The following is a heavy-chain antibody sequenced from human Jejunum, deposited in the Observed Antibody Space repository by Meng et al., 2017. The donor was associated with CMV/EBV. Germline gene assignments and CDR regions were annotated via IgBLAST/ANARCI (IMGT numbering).Heavy chain of an antibody. V-gene: IGHV4-59*01. CDR2: IHNSGST. Sequence: VSGGATSTYCWSWIRPSPGKGLEWIGYIHNSGSTQYNPSLKSRVTMSIDTTKNQISLKLRSVTAADTAVYYCARGGDISETTAYWGQGTLVTVSS. D-gene: IGHD6-19*01. J-gene: IGHJ4*02. CDR1: GGATSTYC. CDR3: ARGGDISETTAY.